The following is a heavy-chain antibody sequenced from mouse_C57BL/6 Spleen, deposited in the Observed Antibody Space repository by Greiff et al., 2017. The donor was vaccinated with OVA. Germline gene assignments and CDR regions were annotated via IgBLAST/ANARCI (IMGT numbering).Heavy chain of an antibody. Sequence: EVKLQESGPGLVKPSQSLSLTCSVTGYSITSGYYWNWIRQFPGNKLEWMGYISYDGSNNYNPSLKNRISITRDTSKNQFFLKLNSVTTEDTATYYCASYYYGSSLYYAMDYWGQGTSVTVSS. CDR2: ISYDGSN. CDR3: ASYYYGSSLYYAMDY. D-gene: IGHD1-1*01. V-gene: IGHV3-6*01. J-gene: IGHJ4*01. CDR1: GYSITSGYY.